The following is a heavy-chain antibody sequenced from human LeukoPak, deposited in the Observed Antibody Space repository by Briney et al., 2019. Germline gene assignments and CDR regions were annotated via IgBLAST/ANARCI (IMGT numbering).Heavy chain of an antibody. CDR1: GFMFSRHW. V-gene: IGHV3-7*01. D-gene: IGHD2/OR15-2a*01. J-gene: IGHJ4*02. Sequence: TGGSLRLSCAPSGFMFSRHWMSWVRQAPGKGPEWVANIKQDGSERYYVDSVKGRFTISRDNAKNSLYLQMNSLRAEDTAVYYCARDGGHSTDFDYWGQGTLDTVSS. CDR2: IKQDGSER. CDR3: ARDGGHSTDFDY.